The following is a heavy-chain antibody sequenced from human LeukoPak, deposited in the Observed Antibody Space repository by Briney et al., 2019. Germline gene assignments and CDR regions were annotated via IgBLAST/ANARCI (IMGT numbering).Heavy chain of an antibody. CDR3: ARERGGYSSSFEYFQH. V-gene: IGHV3-30-3*01. CDR2: ISYDGSNK. Sequence: GGSLRLSCVASGFTFSSYAMHWVRQAPGKGLEWVAVISYDGSNKYYADSVKGRFTISRDNSKNTLYLQMNSLRAEDTAVYYCARERGGYSSSFEYFQHWGQGTLVTVSS. CDR1: GFTFSSYA. D-gene: IGHD6-13*01. J-gene: IGHJ1*01.